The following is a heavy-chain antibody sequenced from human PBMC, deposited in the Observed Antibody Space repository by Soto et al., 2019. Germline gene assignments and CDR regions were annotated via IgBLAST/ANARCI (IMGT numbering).Heavy chain of an antibody. CDR2: IYYSGST. D-gene: IGHD2-21*01. Sequence: SETLSLTCTVSGGSISSYYWSWLRQPPGKGLEWIGYIYYSGSTNYNPSLKSRVTISVDTSKNQFSLKLSSVTAADTAQYYCARADIVGMIAFDYWGPVTLVTVYS. J-gene: IGHJ4*02. V-gene: IGHV4-59*01. CDR1: GGSISSYY. CDR3: ARADIVGMIAFDY.